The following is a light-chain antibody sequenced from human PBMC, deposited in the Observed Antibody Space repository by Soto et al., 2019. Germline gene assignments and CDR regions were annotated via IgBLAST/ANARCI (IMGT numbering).Light chain of an antibody. J-gene: IGKJ4*02. V-gene: IGKV3-15*01. Sequence: EIFMTPSPATLSVFPGERAILSCRASQSVGSTLAWYQQKPGQAPRLLIRGASTRATGVPARFSGSGSGTEFTLTISSLQSEDFAVYYCQQYSSSLTFGGGTTLEIK. CDR1: QSVGST. CDR2: GAS. CDR3: QQYSSSLT.